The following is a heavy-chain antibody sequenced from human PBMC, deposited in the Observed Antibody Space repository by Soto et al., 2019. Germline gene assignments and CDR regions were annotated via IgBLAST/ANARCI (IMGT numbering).Heavy chain of an antibody. D-gene: IGHD1-7*01. CDR1: GGSFSGYY. V-gene: IGHV4-34*01. Sequence: SETLSLTCAVYGGSFSGYYWSWIRQPPGKGLEWIGEINHSGSTNYNPSLKSRVTMSVDTSKNQFSLRLSSVTAADTAVYYCASQRTGTTTFDYWGQGTLVTVSS. CDR3: ASQRTGTTTFDY. CDR2: INHSGST. J-gene: IGHJ4*02.